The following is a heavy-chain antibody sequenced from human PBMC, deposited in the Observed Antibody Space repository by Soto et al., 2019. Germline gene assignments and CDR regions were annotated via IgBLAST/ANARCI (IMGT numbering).Heavy chain of an antibody. CDR2: INPPDSNT. CDR3: ARHVRRDSSSSRSLEF. CDR1: GYSFTTYW. Sequence: PGESLKISCKGSGYSFTTYWIGWVRQMPGKGLEWMGIINPPDSNTRYSPSFQGQVTISVDKSISTAYLQWSSLKASDTAIYYCARHVRRDSSSSRSLEFWGQGTLVTVSS. V-gene: IGHV5-51*01. D-gene: IGHD6-6*01. J-gene: IGHJ4*02.